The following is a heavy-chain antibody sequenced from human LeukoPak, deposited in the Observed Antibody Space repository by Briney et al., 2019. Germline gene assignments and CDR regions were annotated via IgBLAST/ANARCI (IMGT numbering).Heavy chain of an antibody. CDR3: ARGGGVGIAAAGTKKNYYGMDV. D-gene: IGHD6-13*01. CDR1: GYTSTSYG. J-gene: IGHJ6*02. Sequence: GASVKVSCKASGYTSTSYGISWVRQAPGQGLEWMGWISAYNGNTNYAQKLQGRVTMTTDTSTSTAYMELRSLRSDDTAVYYCARGGGVGIAAAGTKKNYYGMDVWGQGTTVTVSS. V-gene: IGHV1-18*01. CDR2: ISAYNGNT.